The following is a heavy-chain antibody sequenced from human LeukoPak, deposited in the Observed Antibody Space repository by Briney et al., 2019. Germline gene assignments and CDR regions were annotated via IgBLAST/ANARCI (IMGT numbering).Heavy chain of an antibody. V-gene: IGHV4-34*01. Sequence: SETLSLTCAVYGGSFSGYYWSWIRQPPGKGLEWIGEINHSGSTNYNPSLKSRVTISVDTSKNQFSLKLSSVTAADTAVYYCATRGQRALRPYYMDVWGKGTTVTVSS. CDR3: ATRGQRALRPYYMDV. J-gene: IGHJ6*03. CDR1: GGSFSGYY. D-gene: IGHD1-1*01. CDR2: INHSGST.